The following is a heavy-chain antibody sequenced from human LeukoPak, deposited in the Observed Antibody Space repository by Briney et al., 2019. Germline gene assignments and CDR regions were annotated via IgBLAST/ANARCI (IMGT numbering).Heavy chain of an antibody. CDR1: GGSISSSSYY. Sequence: SETLSLTCTVSGGSISSSSYYWGWIRQPPGKGLEWIGSIYYSGSTYYNQSLKSRVTISVDTSKNQFSLKLSSVTAADTAVYYCAGVVPAAILGPGYWGQGTLVTVSS. V-gene: IGHV4-39*07. D-gene: IGHD2-2*02. CDR3: AGVVPAAILGPGY. J-gene: IGHJ4*02. CDR2: IYYSGST.